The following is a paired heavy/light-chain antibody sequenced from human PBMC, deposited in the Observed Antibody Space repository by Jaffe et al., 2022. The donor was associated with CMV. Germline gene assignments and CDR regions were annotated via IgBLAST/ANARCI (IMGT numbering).Light chain of an antibody. CDR2: GAS. V-gene: IGKV3-20*01. Sequence: EIVLTQSPGTLSLSPGERATLSCRASQSVSSSYLAWYQQKPGQAPRLLIYGASSRATGIPDRFSGSGSGTDFTLTISRLEPEDFAVYYCQQYGSSPQYTFGQGTKLEIK. CDR1: QSVSSSY. J-gene: IGKJ2*01. CDR3: QQYGSSPQYT.
Heavy chain of an antibody. Sequence: QVQLVQSGAEVKKPGSSVKVSCKASGGTFSSYAISWVRQAPGQGLEWMGGIIPIFGTANYAQKFQGRVTITADESTSTAYMELSSLRSEDTAVYYCARVGGLYYYDTGPNNWFDPWGQGTLVTVSS. CDR1: GGTFSSYA. D-gene: IGHD3-22*01. CDR3: ARVGGLYYYDTGPNNWFDP. J-gene: IGHJ5*02. V-gene: IGHV1-69*01. CDR2: IIPIFGTA.